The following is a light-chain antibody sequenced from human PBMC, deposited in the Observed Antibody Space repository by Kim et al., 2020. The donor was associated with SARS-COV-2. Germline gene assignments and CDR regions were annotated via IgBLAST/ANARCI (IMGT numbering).Light chain of an antibody. CDR1: QSLSSSY. CDR2: AAS. V-gene: IGKV3-20*01. CDR3: QQFGASRVFT. Sequence: DIVLTQSPGTLSLSPGGRATLSCRTSQSLSSSYLAWYQQKPGQAPRLLIYAASRRATGIPDRFSGSGSGTDFTLTISRLEPEDFAVYYCQQFGASRVFTFGQGTKLEI. J-gene: IGKJ2*01.